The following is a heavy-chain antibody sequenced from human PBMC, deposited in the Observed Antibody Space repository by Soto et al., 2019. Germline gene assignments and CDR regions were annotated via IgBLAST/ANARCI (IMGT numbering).Heavy chain of an antibody. D-gene: IGHD7-27*01. Sequence: SETLSLTCGVSGDSITTYKWWTCVRQTPGKGLEWIGEIYDSGNTRYNPSLKSRVTISKDTSKNELSLKLNSVTVADTAVYYCATCQLGEYYYAMDIWGQGTTVTSP. CDR3: ATCQLGEYYYAMDI. V-gene: IGHV4-4*02. CDR1: GDSITTYKW. J-gene: IGHJ6*02. CDR2: IYDSGNT.